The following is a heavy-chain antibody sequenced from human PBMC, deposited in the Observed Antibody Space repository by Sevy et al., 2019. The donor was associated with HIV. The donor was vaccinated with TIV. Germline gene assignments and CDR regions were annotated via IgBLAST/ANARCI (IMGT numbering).Heavy chain of an antibody. CDR1: GGSIISGDHY. V-gene: IGHV4-30-4*01. D-gene: IGHD5-18*01. J-gene: IGHJ4*02. CDR2: ISYSGNT. CDR3: AGDSHEPTRGYSFGF. Sequence: SETLSLTCTVSGGSIISGDHYWSWIRQPPGKGLEWIGYISYSGNTYYNPSLKSRISISIDTSKNQFSLKLNSVTAADAAVYYCAGDSHEPTRGYSFGFWGQGTLVTVSS.